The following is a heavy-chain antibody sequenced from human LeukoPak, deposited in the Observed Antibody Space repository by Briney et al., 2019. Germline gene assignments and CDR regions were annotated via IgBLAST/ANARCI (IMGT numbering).Heavy chain of an antibody. V-gene: IGHV3-30*04. D-gene: IGHD3-10*01. J-gene: IGHJ4*02. CDR3: ARGDLVRGVIVGFDS. CDR1: GFTFSSYA. Sequence: GGSLRLSCAASGFTFSSYALHWVRQAPGKGLDWVAVISFDRTIKYYSDSVKGRFTISRDNSKNTLYLQMNSLRPEDTAVYYCARGDLVRGVIVGFDSWGQGTLVTVPS. CDR2: ISFDRTIK.